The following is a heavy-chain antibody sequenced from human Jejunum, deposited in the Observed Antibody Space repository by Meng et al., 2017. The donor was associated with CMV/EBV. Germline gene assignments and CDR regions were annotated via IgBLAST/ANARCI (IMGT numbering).Heavy chain of an antibody. Sequence: EQVEGAGGDPIQPGGSLRPSCGVSGLNVSSNYRTWVRQAPGKGLEWVSVLYNGGSTHYADSVKGRFTISRDNSRNTLYLQMTSLRAEDTAVYYCARGTMTTNFEYWGQGTLVTVSS. J-gene: IGHJ4*02. CDR3: ARGTMTTNFEY. CDR1: GLNVSSNY. V-gene: IGHV3-53*01. CDR2: LYNGGST. D-gene: IGHD4-17*01.